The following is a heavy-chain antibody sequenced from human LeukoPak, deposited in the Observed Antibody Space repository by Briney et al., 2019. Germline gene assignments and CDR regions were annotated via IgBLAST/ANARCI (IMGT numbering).Heavy chain of an antibody. D-gene: IGHD5-18*01. V-gene: IGHV7-4-1*02. CDR3: AREVAIGRAAMEGLLH. CDR2: INTNTGNP. Sequence: ASVKVSCKASGYTFTTYAMNWVRQAPGQGLEWMGWINTNTGNPAYAQGFTGRFVFSLDTSVSTAYLQISSLKADDTAVYYCAREVAIGRAAMEGLLHWGQGTLVTVS. J-gene: IGHJ4*02. CDR1: GYTFTTYA.